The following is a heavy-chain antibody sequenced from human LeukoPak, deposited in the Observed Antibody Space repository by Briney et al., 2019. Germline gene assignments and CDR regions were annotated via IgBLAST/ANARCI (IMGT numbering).Heavy chain of an antibody. CDR3: AKDMEGDYHYGMDV. CDR1: GFTFSSYA. V-gene: IGHV3-30-3*01. J-gene: IGHJ6*02. CDR2: ISYDGSNK. D-gene: IGHD3-10*01. Sequence: GGSLRLSCAASGFTFSSYAMHWVRQAPGKGLEWVAVISYDGSNKYYADSVKGRFTISRDNAKNSLYLQMNSLRAEDTALYYCAKDMEGDYHYGMDVWGQGTTVTVSS.